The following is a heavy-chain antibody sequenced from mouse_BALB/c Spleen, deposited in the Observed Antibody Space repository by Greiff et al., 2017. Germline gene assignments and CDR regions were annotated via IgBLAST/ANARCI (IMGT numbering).Heavy chain of an antibody. V-gene: IGHV1-5*01. Sequence: VQLKESGTVLARPGASVKMSCKASGYSFTSYGMHWVKQRPGQGLEWIGAIYPGNSDTSYNQKFKGKAKLTAVTTAITAYMELSSLTNEDSAVYYCTGYYYGSSDAWWYFDVWGAGTTVTVSS. CDR2: IYPGNSDT. J-gene: IGHJ1*01. D-gene: IGHD1-1*01. CDR1: GYSFTSYG. CDR3: TGYYYGSSDAWWYFDV.